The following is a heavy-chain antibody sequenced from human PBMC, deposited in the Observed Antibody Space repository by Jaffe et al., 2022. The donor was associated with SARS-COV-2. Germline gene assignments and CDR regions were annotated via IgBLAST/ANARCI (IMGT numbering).Heavy chain of an antibody. D-gene: IGHD6-13*01. CDR2: ISPYNGNA. Sequence: QVQLVQSGAEMQKPGASVKVSCKASGYTFTSYGISWVRQAPGQGLEWMGWISPYNGNANYAQKLHDRVAMTTDTSTNTAYLELRSLTSDDTAVYFCARLVAAAGSFYYYYHMDVWGKGTSVTVSS. CDR3: ARLVAAAGSFYYYYHMDV. J-gene: IGHJ6*03. V-gene: IGHV1-18*01. CDR1: GYTFTSYG.